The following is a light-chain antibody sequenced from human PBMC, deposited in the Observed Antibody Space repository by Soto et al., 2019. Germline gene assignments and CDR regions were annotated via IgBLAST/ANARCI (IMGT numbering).Light chain of an antibody. Sequence: QSALTQPPSASGSPGQSVTISCTGTSSDVGAYDNVSWYQQHPGKAPKLMIYEVSQRPSGVPDRFSGSKSGNTASLTISGLQAEDEGDYYCSSFAGINNLLFGGGTKLPVL. J-gene: IGLJ2*01. CDR3: SSFAGINNLL. V-gene: IGLV2-8*01. CDR2: EVS. CDR1: SSDVGAYDN.